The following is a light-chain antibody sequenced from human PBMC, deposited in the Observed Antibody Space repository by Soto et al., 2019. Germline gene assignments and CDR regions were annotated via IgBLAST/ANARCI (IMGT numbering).Light chain of an antibody. V-gene: IGLV1-44*01. CDR2: HNN. Sequence: QSVLTQPPSASGTPGQRVTISCSGSNSNVGSNTVDWYQQLPGTAPKLLIYHNNQRPSGVPDRLSGSKSGTSASLVISGLQSEDEADYYCAAWDDSLNAVVFGGGTQLTVL. CDR1: NSNVGSNT. J-gene: IGLJ2*01. CDR3: AAWDDSLNAVV.